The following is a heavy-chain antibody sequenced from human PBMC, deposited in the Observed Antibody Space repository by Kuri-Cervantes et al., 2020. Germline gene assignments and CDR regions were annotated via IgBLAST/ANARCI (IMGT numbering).Heavy chain of an antibody. CDR3: AKWASGGNAPGDY. CDR2: IKEDGNQK. V-gene: IGHV3-7*01. D-gene: IGHD4-23*01. CDR1: GFTFSSYS. J-gene: IGHJ4*02. Sequence: GESLKISCAASGFTFSSYSMNWVRQAPGKGLEWVANIKEDGNQKYYVDSVKGRFTISRDNVENSMYLQMNSLRAEDTAVYYCAKWASGGNAPGDYWGQGTLVTVSS.